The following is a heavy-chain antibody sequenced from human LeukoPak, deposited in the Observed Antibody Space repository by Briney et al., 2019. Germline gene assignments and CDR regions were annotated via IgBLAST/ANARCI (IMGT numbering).Heavy chain of an antibody. J-gene: IGHJ2*01. CDR2: MNPNSGNT. V-gene: IGHV1-8*03. CDR3: ARRRAPAANNWYFDL. CDR1: GYTFTDYD. D-gene: IGHD2-2*01. Sequence: ASVKVSCKASGYTFTDYDINWVRQATGQGLEWMGWMNPNSGNTGFAQKFLVRVTITRDTSTSTAYMQLSGLRSDDTAVYFCARRRAPAANNWYFDLWGRGTLVAVSS.